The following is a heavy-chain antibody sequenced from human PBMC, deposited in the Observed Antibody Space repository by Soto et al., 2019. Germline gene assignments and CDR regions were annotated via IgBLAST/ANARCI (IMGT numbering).Heavy chain of an antibody. V-gene: IGHV3-30*03. J-gene: IGHJ4*02. Sequence: VQLVESGGGVVQPGRSLRLSCAASGFTFSDYAMHWVRQAPGKGLEWVAVVSHDGRNTHYSDSVKGRFTISRDSSKNTVSLEITSLRAEDTAGHFCGKGGRQWLVTSDFNYWGQGALVTVSS. CDR1: GFTFSDYA. CDR3: GKGGRQWLVTSDFNY. CDR2: VSHDGRNT. D-gene: IGHD6-19*01.